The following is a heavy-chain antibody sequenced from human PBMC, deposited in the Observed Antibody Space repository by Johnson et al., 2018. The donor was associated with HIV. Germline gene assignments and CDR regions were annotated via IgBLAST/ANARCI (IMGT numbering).Heavy chain of an antibody. V-gene: IGHV3-30*04. D-gene: IGHD1-7*01. CDR3: AKDEEGELELPDAFDI. J-gene: IGHJ3*02. CDR2: ISSDESNK. Sequence: QVLLVESGGGVVQPGRSLRLSCAASGFTFSTYAMHWVRQAPGKGLEWVAVISSDESNKYYADSMKGRFTISRDNSKNTLYLQMNSLRAEDTAVYYCAKDEEGELELPDAFDIWGQGTMVTVSS. CDR1: GFTFSTYA.